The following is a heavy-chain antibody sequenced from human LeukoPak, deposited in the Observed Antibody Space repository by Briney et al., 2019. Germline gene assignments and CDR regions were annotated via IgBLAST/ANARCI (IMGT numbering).Heavy chain of an antibody. D-gene: IGHD3-9*01. Sequence: ASVKVSCKASGYTFTSYDINWVQQATGQGLEWMGWMNPNSGNTGYAQKFQGRVTMTRNTSISTAYMELSSLRSEDTAVYYCARDYDIINQYYYYDMDVWGKGTTVTVSS. CDR1: GYTFTSYD. J-gene: IGHJ6*03. V-gene: IGHV1-8*01. CDR2: MNPNSGNT. CDR3: ARDYDIINQYYYYDMDV.